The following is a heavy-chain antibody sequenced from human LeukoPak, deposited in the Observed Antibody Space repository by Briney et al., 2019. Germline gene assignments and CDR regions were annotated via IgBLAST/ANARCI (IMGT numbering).Heavy chain of an antibody. V-gene: IGHV3-30*18. D-gene: IGHD2-15*01. J-gene: IGHJ4*02. Sequence: GGSLRLSCAASGFTFSSYGMHWVRQAPGKGLEWVAVISYDGSNKYYADSVKGRFTISRDNSKNTLYLQMNSLRAEDTAVYYCAKDQGHCSGGSCYSGDYWGQGTLVTVSS. CDR3: AKDQGHCSGGSCYSGDY. CDR2: ISYDGSNK. CDR1: GFTFSSYG.